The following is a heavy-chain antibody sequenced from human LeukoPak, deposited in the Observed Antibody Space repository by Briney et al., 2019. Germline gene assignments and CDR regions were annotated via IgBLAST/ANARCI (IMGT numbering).Heavy chain of an antibody. D-gene: IGHD6-13*01. CDR3: ARHGGYSSPYLH. Sequence: SETLSLTCTVSGGSISNYYWSWIRQPPGKGLECMEYIYYSGTTNYNPSLKSRVTISVDTSRNQFSLWLSSVTAADTAVYYCARHGGYSSPYLHWGQGTLVTVSS. CDR2: IYYSGTT. V-gene: IGHV4-59*08. CDR1: GGSISNYY. J-gene: IGHJ1*01.